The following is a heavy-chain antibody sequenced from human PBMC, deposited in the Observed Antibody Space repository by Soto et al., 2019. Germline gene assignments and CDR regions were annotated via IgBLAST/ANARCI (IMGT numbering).Heavy chain of an antibody. V-gene: IGHV5-51*01. J-gene: IGHJ4*02. CDR1: GYSFTSYW. Sequence: GESLKISCKGSGYSFTSYWIGWVRRMPGKGLEWMGIIYPGDSDTRYSPSFQGQVTISADKSISTAYPQWSSLKASDTAMYYCARRYLGRSSSMPADYWGQGTLVTVSS. D-gene: IGHD6-6*01. CDR3: ARRYLGRSSSMPADY. CDR2: IYPGDSDT.